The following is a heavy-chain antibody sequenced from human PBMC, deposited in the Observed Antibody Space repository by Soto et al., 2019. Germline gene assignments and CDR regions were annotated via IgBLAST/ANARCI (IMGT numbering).Heavy chain of an antibody. J-gene: IGHJ4*02. CDR3: ARTSVLMAYDY. V-gene: IGHV4-31*03. Sequence: SETLSLTCTVSGGSISSGGYYWSWIRQHPGKGLEWIGYIYYSGSTYYNPSLKSRVTISVDTSKNQFSLKLSSVTAADTAVYYCARTSVLMAYDYWGQGTLVTVSS. CDR1: GGSISSGGYY. D-gene: IGHD2-8*01. CDR2: IYYSGST.